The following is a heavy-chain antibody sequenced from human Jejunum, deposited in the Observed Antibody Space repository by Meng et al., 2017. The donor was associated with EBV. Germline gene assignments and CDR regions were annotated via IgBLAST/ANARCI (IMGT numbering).Heavy chain of an antibody. CDR1: GFTCSSYD. Sequence: VQLVGFGGGLVQPGGSLILSCAASGFTCSSYDMHWVRQATGKGLEWVSGIGTAGDTYYLGSVKGRFTISRENAKNSLYLQMNSLGVGDTAVYYCARGSGTTRHYWGQGTLVTVSS. CDR3: ARGSGTTRHY. J-gene: IGHJ4*02. CDR2: IGTAGDT. V-gene: IGHV3-13*01. D-gene: IGHD1-1*01.